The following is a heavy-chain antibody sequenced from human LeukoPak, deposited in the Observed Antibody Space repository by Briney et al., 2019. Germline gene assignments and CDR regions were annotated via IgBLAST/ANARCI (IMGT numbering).Heavy chain of an antibody. D-gene: IGHD3-10*01. J-gene: IGHJ4*02. Sequence: GGSLKLSCAAPGFTFSGSAMHWVRQASGKGLEWVGRIRSKANSYATAYAASVKGRFTISRDDSKNTAYLQMNSLKTEDTAVYYCYGSGSYYTGWGQGTLVTVSS. V-gene: IGHV3-73*01. CDR2: IRSKANSYAT. CDR3: YGSGSYYTG. CDR1: GFTFSGSA.